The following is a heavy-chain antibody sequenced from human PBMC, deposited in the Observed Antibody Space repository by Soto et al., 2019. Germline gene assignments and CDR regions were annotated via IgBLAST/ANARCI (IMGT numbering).Heavy chain of an antibody. CDR3: ARMPNYYDFWSGYYFQH. V-gene: IGHV3-53*01. CDR1: GFTVSSNY. D-gene: IGHD3-3*01. CDR2: IYSGGST. Sequence: HPGGSLRLSCAASGFTVSSNYMSWVRQAPGKGLEWVSVIYSGGSTYYADSVKGRFTISRDNSKNTLYLQMNSLRAEDTAVYYCARMPNYYDFWSGYYFQHWGQGTLVTVSS. J-gene: IGHJ1*01.